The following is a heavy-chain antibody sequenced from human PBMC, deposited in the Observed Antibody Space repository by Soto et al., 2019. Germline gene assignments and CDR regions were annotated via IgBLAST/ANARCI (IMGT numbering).Heavy chain of an antibody. CDR1: GGSISSYY. CDR3: ASTGYSSGWYMDV. V-gene: IGHV4-59*01. CDR2: IYYSGST. J-gene: IGHJ6*04. Sequence: SETLSLTCTVSGGSISSYYWSWIRQPPGKGLEWIGYIYYSGSTNYNPSLKSRVTISVDTSKNQFSLKLSSVTAADTAVYYCASTGYSSGWYMDVWGKGTTVTVSS. D-gene: IGHD6-19*01.